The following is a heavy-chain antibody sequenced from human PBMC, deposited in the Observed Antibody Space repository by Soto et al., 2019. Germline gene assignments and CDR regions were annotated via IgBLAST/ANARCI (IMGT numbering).Heavy chain of an antibody. J-gene: IGHJ4*02. V-gene: IGHV3-30*18. CDR3: AEELWIQICLDY. CDR1: GFTFSSYG. Sequence: QVQLVESGGGVVQPGRSLRLCCAASGFTFSSYGMHWVRQAPGKGLEWVAVISYDGSNKYYADSVKGRFTISRDNSKNTLYLQMNSLRAEDTAVYYCAEELWIQICLDYWGQGTLVTVSS. D-gene: IGHD5-18*01. CDR2: ISYDGSNK.